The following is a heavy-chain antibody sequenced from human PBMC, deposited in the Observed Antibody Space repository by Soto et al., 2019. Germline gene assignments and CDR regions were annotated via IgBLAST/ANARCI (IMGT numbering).Heavy chain of an antibody. CDR3: ARSSRDGYNYRSYFDR. D-gene: IGHD5-12*01. Sequence: SESLSLTCTASGVPISSSNFHWGWLAQPPGKGLELIGSIYYSGSTYYSPYLKSRVTISVDTSKNQFSLKLSLVTAAVTAVYYWARSSRDGYNYRSYFDRWGQGTLVT. J-gene: IGHJ4*02. V-gene: IGHV4-39*01. CDR1: GVPISSSNFH. CDR2: IYYSGST.